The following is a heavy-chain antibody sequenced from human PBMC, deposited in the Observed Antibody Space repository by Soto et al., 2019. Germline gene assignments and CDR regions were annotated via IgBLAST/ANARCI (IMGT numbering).Heavy chain of an antibody. V-gene: IGHV3-7*01. Sequence: LRLSCVDSGVTFTNYCMTWVLQAPGKGLEWVANIKQDGSEKYYVDSVKGRFTISRGDAENSLYLQMNNLRAEDTAVYYCTRNRAKCDTWGQGTPVTVSS. D-gene: IGHD1-26*01. CDR2: IKQDGSEK. CDR3: TRNRAKCDT. J-gene: IGHJ5*02. CDR1: GVTFTNYC.